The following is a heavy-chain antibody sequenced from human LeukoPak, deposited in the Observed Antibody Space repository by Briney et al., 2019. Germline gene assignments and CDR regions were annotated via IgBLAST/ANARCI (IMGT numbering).Heavy chain of an antibody. V-gene: IGHV3-23*01. CDR3: AKRGVVIRVILVGFHKEAYYFDS. CDR1: GFTFSSYA. D-gene: IGHD3-22*01. Sequence: GGSLRLSCAASGFTFSSYAMSWVRQAPGKGLEWVSAISGSGGSTYYAGSVKGRFTISRDNPKNTLYLQMNSLRPEDTAVYFCAKRGVVIRVILVGFHKEAYYFDSWGQGVLVTVSS. CDR2: ISGSGGST. J-gene: IGHJ4*02.